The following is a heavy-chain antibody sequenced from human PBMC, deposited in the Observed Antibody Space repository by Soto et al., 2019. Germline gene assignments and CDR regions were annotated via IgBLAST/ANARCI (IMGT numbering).Heavy chain of an antibody. V-gene: IGHV1-18*04. Sequence: ASVKVSCKASGYTFTSYGISWVRQAPGQGLEWMGWISAYNGNTNYAQKLQGRVTMTTDTSTSTAYMELRSLRSDDTAVYYCARVVVVTATTNWFDPWGQGTLVTVS. CDR3: ARVVVVTATTNWFDP. CDR2: ISAYNGNT. CDR1: GYTFTSYG. D-gene: IGHD2-21*02. J-gene: IGHJ5*02.